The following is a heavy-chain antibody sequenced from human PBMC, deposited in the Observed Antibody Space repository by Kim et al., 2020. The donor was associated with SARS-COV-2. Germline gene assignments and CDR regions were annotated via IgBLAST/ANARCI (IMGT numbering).Heavy chain of an antibody. Sequence: GGSLRLSCAASGFTFSSYWMSWVRQAPGKGLEWVANIKQDGSEKYYVDSVKGRFTISRDNAKNSLYLQMNSLRAEDTAVYYCARDHYVWYDSSGSLPSYWGQGTLVTVSS. CDR2: IKQDGSEK. CDR3: ARDHYVWYDSSGSLPSY. V-gene: IGHV3-7*03. D-gene: IGHD3-22*01. CDR1: GFTFSSYW. J-gene: IGHJ4*02.